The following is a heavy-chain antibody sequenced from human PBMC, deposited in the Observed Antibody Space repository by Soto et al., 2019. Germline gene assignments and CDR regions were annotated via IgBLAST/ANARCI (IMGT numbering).Heavy chain of an antibody. CDR2: ISFEGSNK. Sequence: ESGGGVVQPGRSLRLSCEASGFTFSNYAMHWVRQAPGKGLEWVAVISFEGSNKYHADSVKGRFTISRDNSKNTLYLQMNSLRAEDTAVYYCARGGEQWLANWFDPWGQGILVTVSS. D-gene: IGHD6-19*01. V-gene: IGHV3-30-3*01. CDR1: GFTFSNYA. CDR3: ARGGEQWLANWFDP. J-gene: IGHJ5*02.